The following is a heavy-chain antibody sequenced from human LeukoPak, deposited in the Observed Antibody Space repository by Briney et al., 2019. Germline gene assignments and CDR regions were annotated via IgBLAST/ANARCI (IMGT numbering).Heavy chain of an antibody. CDR3: ARGRRPGKYFYASGSFDY. CDR2: ISPYNGDT. J-gene: IGHJ4*02. CDR1: GYTFTSHG. Sequence: ASVKVSCRASGYTFTSHGISWVRQAPGQGLEWMGWISPYNGDTNYAQKFQGRVTMTTDTSTRTTYMELRSLRSDDTAIYYRARGRRPGKYFYASGSFDYWGQGTLVTVSS. V-gene: IGHV1-18*04. D-gene: IGHD3-10*01.